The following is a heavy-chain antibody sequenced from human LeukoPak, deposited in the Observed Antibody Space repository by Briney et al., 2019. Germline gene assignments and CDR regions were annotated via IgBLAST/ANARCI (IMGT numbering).Heavy chain of an antibody. J-gene: IGHJ4*02. V-gene: IGHV1-2*02. CDR2: IDPNSGGT. CDR1: GYXFTGYY. Sequence: ASVKVSCKASGYXFTGYYLHWVRQAPGQGLEWMGWIDPNSGGTNYAQKFQGRVTMTRDTSISTAYMELSRLTSDDTAVYYCARYFSGTSFHFDYWGQGTLVTVSS. CDR3: ARYFSGTSFHFDY. D-gene: IGHD2-2*01.